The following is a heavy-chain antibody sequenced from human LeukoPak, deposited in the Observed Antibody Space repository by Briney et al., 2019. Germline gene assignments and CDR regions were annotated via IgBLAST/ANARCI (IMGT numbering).Heavy chain of an antibody. Sequence: PSETLSLTCAVSGGSISSGGYSWSWIRQPPGKGLEWIVYIYHSGSTYYNPSLKSRVPISVDRSKNQFSLKLSSVTAADTAVYYCARVRGTGTPDYWGQGTLVTVSS. CDR1: GGSISSGGYS. CDR3: ARVRGTGTPDY. D-gene: IGHD1-7*01. V-gene: IGHV4-30-2*01. J-gene: IGHJ4*02. CDR2: IYHSGST.